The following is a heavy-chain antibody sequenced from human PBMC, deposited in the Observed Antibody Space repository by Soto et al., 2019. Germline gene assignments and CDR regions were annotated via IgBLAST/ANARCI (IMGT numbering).Heavy chain of an antibody. J-gene: IGHJ4*02. D-gene: IGHD1-1*01. Sequence: SETLSLTCTVSGGSISSYYWSWIRQPPGKGLEWIGYIYYSGSTNYNPSLKSRVTISVDTSKNQFSLKLSSVTAADTAVYYCARHVPNNWEFDYWGQGTLVTVSS. CDR2: IYYSGST. CDR1: GGSISSYY. CDR3: ARHVPNNWEFDY. V-gene: IGHV4-59*08.